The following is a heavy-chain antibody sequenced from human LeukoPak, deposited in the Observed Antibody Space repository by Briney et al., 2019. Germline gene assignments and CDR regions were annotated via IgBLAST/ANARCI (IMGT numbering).Heavy chain of an antibody. D-gene: IGHD3-3*01. CDR1: GFTVSSSY. J-gene: IGHJ6*02. V-gene: IGHV3-66*01. CDR2: IYSGGST. CDR3: ATTQGYYDFWSGYYSYYYGMDV. Sequence: PGGSLRLSCAASGFTVSSSYMSWVRQAPGKGLEWVSVIYSGGSTYYADSVKGRFTISRDNSKNTLYLQMNSLRAEDTAVYYCATTQGYYDFWSGYYSYYYGMDVWGQGTTVTVSS.